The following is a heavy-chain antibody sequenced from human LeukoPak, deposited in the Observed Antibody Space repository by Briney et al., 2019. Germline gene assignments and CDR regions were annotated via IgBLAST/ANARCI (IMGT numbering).Heavy chain of an antibody. CDR1: GFTFSSYW. V-gene: IGHV3-7*01. D-gene: IGHD3-3*01. Sequence: GGSLRPSCAASGFTFSSYWMTWVRQAPGKGLEWVANIKHDGSEKYYVDSVKGRFTISRDNAKNSLYLQMNSLRAEDTAVYYCARVSIFGVVRQGAVSDYWGQGTLVTVSS. CDR2: IKHDGSEK. CDR3: ARVSIFGVVRQGAVSDY. J-gene: IGHJ4*02.